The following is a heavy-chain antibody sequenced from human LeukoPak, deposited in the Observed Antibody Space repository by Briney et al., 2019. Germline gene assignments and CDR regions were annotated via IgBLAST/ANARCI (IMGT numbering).Heavy chain of an antibody. CDR1: GFTFSSYG. CDR3: AKDLGWLAVAGNFDY. Sequence: GGSLRLSCAASGFTFSSYGMSWVRQAPGKGLEWVSAISGSGGSTYYADSVKGRFTISRDNSKNTLYLQMNSLRAEDTAVYYCAKDLGWLAVAGNFDYWGQGTLVTVSS. D-gene: IGHD6-19*01. J-gene: IGHJ4*02. V-gene: IGHV3-23*01. CDR2: ISGSGGST.